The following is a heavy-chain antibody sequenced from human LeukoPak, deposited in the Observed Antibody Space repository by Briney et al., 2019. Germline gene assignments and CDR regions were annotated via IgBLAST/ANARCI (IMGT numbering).Heavy chain of an antibody. V-gene: IGHV3-21*01. CDR3: ARMTTSDY. J-gene: IGHJ4*02. Sequence: GGSLRLSCAASGFTFSSYSMNWVRQAPGKGLEWVSSISSSSSYICYADSVKGRFPISRDNAKNSLYLQMNSLRAEDTAVYYCARMTTSDYWGQGTLVTVSS. CDR2: ISSSSSYI. CDR1: GFTFSSYS. D-gene: IGHD4-11*01.